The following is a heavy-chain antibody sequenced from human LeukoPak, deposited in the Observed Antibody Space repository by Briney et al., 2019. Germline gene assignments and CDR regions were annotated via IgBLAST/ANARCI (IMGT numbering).Heavy chain of an antibody. CDR1: GFTFSSYG. D-gene: IGHD1-26*01. J-gene: IGHJ4*02. CDR3: AKDPRPWSYSFDY. V-gene: IGHV3-30*02. CDR2: IRYDGSNK. Sequence: GGSLRLSCAASGFTFSSYGMHWVRQAPGKGLEWVAFIRYDGSNKYYADSVKGRFTISRDNSKNTLYLQMNSLRAEDTAVYYCAKDPRPWSYSFDYWGQGTLVTVSS.